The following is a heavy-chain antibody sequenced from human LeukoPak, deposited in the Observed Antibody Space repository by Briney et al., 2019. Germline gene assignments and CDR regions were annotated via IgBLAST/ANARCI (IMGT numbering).Heavy chain of an antibody. CDR1: GFTFSSYS. Sequence: PGGSLRLSCAASGFTFSSYSMNWVRQAPGEGLEWVSSISSSSSYIYYADSVKGRFTISGDNAKNSLYLQMNSLRAEDTAVYYCARYCSSTSCYYEDYGMDVWGQGTTVTVSS. CDR2: ISSSSSYI. D-gene: IGHD2-2*01. J-gene: IGHJ6*02. V-gene: IGHV3-21*01. CDR3: ARYCSSTSCYYEDYGMDV.